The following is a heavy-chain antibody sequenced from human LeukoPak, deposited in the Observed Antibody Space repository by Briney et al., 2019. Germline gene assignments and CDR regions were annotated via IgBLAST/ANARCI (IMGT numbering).Heavy chain of an antibody. CDR1: GFTFSSYA. CDR2: ISCSGGST. CDR3: ASPPFYYYDSSGETNAFDI. V-gene: IGHV3-23*01. D-gene: IGHD3-22*01. J-gene: IGHJ3*02. Sequence: GGSLRLSCAASGFTFSSYAMSWVRQAPGKGLEWVSAISCSGGSTYYADSVKGRFTISRDNSKNTLYLQMNSLRAEDTAVYYCASPPFYYYDSSGETNAFDIWGQGTMVTVSS.